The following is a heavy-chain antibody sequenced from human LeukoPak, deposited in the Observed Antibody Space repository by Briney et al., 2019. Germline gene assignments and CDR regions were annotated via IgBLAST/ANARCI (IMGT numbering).Heavy chain of an antibody. D-gene: IGHD6-19*01. J-gene: IGHJ6*03. CDR2: ITSSSSYI. CDR3: ARGNSGWDYFYYYMDV. Sequence: GGSLRLSCAASGFTFSSYTMNWVRQAPGKVLEWVSSITSSSSYIYYADSVKGRFTISRDNAKNTLYLQMNSLRVEDTAVYYCARGNSGWDYFYYYMDVWGKGTTVTVSS. CDR1: GFTFSSYT. V-gene: IGHV3-21*01.